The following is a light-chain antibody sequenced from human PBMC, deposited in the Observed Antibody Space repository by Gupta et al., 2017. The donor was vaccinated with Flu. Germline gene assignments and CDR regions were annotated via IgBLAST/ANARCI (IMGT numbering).Light chain of an antibody. J-gene: IGLJ3*02. Sequence: QLVVTQSPSASASLGASVKLTCTLSSGHSNYAIAWHQQQPGKGPRYLMKVNSDGSHVRGGGIPARFSGSSSGTERYLTISSLQSEDEADFYCQTWANGIHVFGGGTKLTVL. CDR2: VNSDGSH. CDR3: QTWANGIHV. V-gene: IGLV4-69*01. CDR1: SGHSNYA.